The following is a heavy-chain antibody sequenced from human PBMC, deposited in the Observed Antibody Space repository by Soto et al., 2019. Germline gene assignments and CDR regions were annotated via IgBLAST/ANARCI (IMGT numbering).Heavy chain of an antibody. D-gene: IGHD3-22*01. Sequence: SETLSLTCTVSGGSISSSSYNCGWISQPPGKGLEWIGSIYYSGSTYYNPSLKSRVTIAVDTSKNQFSLKLSSVTAADTAVYYCAREAEYYYDSSGYWDWYFDLWGRGTLVTVS. CDR1: GGSISSSSYN. V-gene: IGHV4-39*02. CDR3: AREAEYYYDSSGYWDWYFDL. CDR2: IYYSGST. J-gene: IGHJ2*01.